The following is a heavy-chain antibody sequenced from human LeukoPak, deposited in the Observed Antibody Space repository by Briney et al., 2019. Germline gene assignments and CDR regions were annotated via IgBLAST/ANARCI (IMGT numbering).Heavy chain of an antibody. V-gene: IGHV4-61*02. CDR3: AREPYTNSVSILDC. D-gene: IGHD4-11*01. CDR1: GGSINSGSYY. CDR2: IYTSGST. Sequence: PSETLSLTCTVSGGSINSGSYYWSWTRQPAGKGLEWIGRIYTSGSTNYNPSLKSRVTISIDTYKNQFSLKLSSVTAADTAIYYCAREPYTNSVSILDCWGQGTLVTVSS. J-gene: IGHJ4*02.